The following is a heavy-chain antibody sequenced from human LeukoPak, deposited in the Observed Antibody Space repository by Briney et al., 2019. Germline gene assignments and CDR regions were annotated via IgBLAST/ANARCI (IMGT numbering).Heavy chain of an antibody. CDR2: ISSSSSYI. D-gene: IGHD2-2*01. J-gene: IGHJ6*03. Sequence: GGSLRLSCAASGFTFSSYSMNWVRQAPGKGLEWVSSISSSSSYIYYADSVKGRFTISRDNAKNSLYLQMNSLRAEDTAVYYCARGEGVVPAALGENYYYYYMDVWGKGTTVTVSS. CDR3: ARGEGVVPAALGENYYYYYMDV. CDR1: GFTFSSYS. V-gene: IGHV3-21*01.